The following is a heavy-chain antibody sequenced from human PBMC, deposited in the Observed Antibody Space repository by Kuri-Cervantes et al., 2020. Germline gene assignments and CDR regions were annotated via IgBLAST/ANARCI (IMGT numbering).Heavy chain of an antibody. CDR2: IKHDGSEK. Sequence: GGSLRLSCAASAFTFSSVWMTWVRQSLGKGLEWVANIKHDGSEKYYVDSVKGRFTISRDNAKNSLYLQMNSLRAEDTAVHSCAKAAQPTAHHFDYWGQGTLVTVSS. D-gene: IGHD2-21*02. CDR1: AFTFSSVW. J-gene: IGHJ4*02. V-gene: IGHV3-7*03. CDR3: AKAAQPTAHHFDY.